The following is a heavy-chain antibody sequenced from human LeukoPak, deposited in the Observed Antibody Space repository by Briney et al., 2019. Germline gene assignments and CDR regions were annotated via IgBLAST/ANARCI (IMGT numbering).Heavy chain of an antibody. D-gene: IGHD6-19*01. CDR3: ARGHPGYASGWPDY. CDR1: GYSFTSHN. V-gene: IGHV1-8*01. J-gene: IGHJ4*02. Sequence: GTSVTVSCKTSGYSFTSHNINWVRQATGQGLEWMGWVSPSSGNTAYAQKFQGRVTMTRDTSISTAYMELSSLTSEDTAVYYCARGHPGYASGWPDYWGQGTLVTVSS. CDR2: VSPSSGNT.